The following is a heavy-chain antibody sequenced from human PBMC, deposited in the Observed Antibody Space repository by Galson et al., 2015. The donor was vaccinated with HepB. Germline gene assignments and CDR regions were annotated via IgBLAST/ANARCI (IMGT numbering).Heavy chain of an antibody. V-gene: IGHV1-18*01. CDR2: ISAYNGNT. J-gene: IGHJ4*02. D-gene: IGHD2-21*02. CDR3: ARDERGKGERGYCGGDCYHDY. Sequence: VKVSCKASGYTFTSYGISWVRQAPGQGLEWMGWISAYNGNTNYAQKLQGRVTMTTDTSTSTAYMELRSLRSDDTAVYYCARDERGKGERGYCGGDCYHDYWGQGTLVTVSS. CDR1: GYTFTSYG.